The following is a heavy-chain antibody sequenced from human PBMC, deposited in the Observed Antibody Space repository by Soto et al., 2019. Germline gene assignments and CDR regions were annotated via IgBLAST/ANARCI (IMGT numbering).Heavy chain of an antibody. Sequence: SETLCLTCTVSGGSISSCCWSWIRQPPGKGLEWIGYIYYSGSTNYNPSLKSRVTISVDTSKNQFSLKLSSVTAADTAVYYCASQGPDCGGDCYSGYFQHWGQGTLVTVSS. J-gene: IGHJ1*01. D-gene: IGHD2-21*02. V-gene: IGHV4-59*01. CDR3: ASQGPDCGGDCYSGYFQH. CDR1: GGSISSCC. CDR2: IYYSGST.